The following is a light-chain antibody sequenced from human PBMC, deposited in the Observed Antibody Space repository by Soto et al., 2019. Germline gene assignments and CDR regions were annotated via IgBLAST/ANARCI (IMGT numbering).Light chain of an antibody. V-gene: IGLV2-23*01. CDR1: SSVVGSYNL. Sequence: QSVLTQPASVSGSPGQSITIYCTGTSSVVGSYNLVSWYQQHPGKAPKLMIYEGSKRPSGVSNRFSGSKSGNTASLTISGLQAEDEADYYCCSYAGSSTDVVFGGGTKLTVL. CDR3: CSYAGSSTDVV. CDR2: EGS. J-gene: IGLJ2*01.